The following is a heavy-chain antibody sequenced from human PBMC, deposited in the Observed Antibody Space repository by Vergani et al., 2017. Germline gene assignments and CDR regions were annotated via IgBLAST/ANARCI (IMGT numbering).Heavy chain of an antibody. CDR2: IYSGGST. V-gene: IGHV3-53*02. CDR1: GFTVSSNY. D-gene: IGHD3-22*01. CDR3: ARGHSSGYYASDWFDP. J-gene: IGHJ5*02. Sequence: EVQLVETGGGLIQPGGSLRLSCAASGFTVSSNYMSWVRQAPGKGLEWVSVIYSGGSTYYADSVKGRFTISRDNSKNTMYLQMNSLRAEDTAVYYCARGHSSGYYASDWFDPWGQGTLVNVSS.